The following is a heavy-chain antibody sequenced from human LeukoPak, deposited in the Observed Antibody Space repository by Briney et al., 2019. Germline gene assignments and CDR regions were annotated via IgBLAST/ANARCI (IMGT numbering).Heavy chain of an antibody. V-gene: IGHV3-73*01. CDR3: ARWNLVSDY. D-gene: IGHD1-1*01. CDR2: IRSKTNSYAT. CDR1: GFTFSGSA. J-gene: IGHJ4*02. Sequence: GGSLRLSCAASGFTFSGSAMYWVRQASGKGLEWVGHIRSKTNSYATIYAASVKGRFTISRDDSKNTAYLQMNSLKTEDTAVYYCARWNLVSDYWGQGTLVTVSS.